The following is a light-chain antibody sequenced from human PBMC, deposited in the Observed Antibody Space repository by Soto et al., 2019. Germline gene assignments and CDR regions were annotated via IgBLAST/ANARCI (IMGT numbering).Light chain of an antibody. J-gene: IGKJ1*01. CDR2: KIS. CDR1: RGLVFSDGNTY. CDR3: MQGTHWPPT. V-gene: IGKV2-30*01. Sequence: DVVLTQSPLFLPVTLGQPASISCRSSRGLVFSDGNTYLSWFHQRPGQSPRRLIYKISNRDSGVPDRISGSGSGTDFSLIISRVEAEDVGVYYCMQGTHWPPTFGQGTKVEIK.